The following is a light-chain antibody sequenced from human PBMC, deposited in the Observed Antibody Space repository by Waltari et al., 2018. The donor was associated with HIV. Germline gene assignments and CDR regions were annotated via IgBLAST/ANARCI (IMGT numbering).Light chain of an antibody. CDR3: QQYGSSPWT. Sequence: EIVLTQSPGTLSLSPGARATLSCRASQSVSSSYLAWYQQKPGQAPRLLIYGASSRATGIPDRCSGSGSGTDFTLTSSRLEPEDVAVYYCQQYGSSPWTFGQGTKVEIK. V-gene: IGKV3-20*01. CDR2: GAS. CDR1: QSVSSSY. J-gene: IGKJ1*01.